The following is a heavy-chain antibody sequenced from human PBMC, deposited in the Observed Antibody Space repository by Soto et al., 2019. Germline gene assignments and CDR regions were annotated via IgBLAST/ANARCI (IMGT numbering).Heavy chain of an antibody. V-gene: IGHV3-11*05. CDR3: ARVMNGVYGDSYYFDY. Sequence: QVQLVESGGGLVKPGGSLRLSCAASGFTFSDYYMSWIRQAPGKGLEWVSYISSSSSYTNYADSVKGRFTISRDNAKNSLHLQMNSLRAEDTAVYYCARVMNGVYGDSYYFDYWGQGTLVTVSS. J-gene: IGHJ4*02. D-gene: IGHD4-17*01. CDR1: GFTFSDYY. CDR2: ISSSSSYT.